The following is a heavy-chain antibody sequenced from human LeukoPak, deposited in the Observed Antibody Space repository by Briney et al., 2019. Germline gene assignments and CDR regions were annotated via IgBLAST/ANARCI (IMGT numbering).Heavy chain of an antibody. D-gene: IGHD5-18*01. J-gene: IGHJ6*03. CDR2: IYYSGST. Sequence: SETLSLTCTVSGGSISSGDYYWSWIRQPPGKGLEWIGYIYYSGSTNYNPSLKSRVTISVDTSKNQFSLKLSSVTAADTAVYYCARVDTAMASYYYYYMDVWGKGTTVTVSS. V-gene: IGHV4-61*08. CDR1: GGSISSGDYY. CDR3: ARVDTAMASYYYYYMDV.